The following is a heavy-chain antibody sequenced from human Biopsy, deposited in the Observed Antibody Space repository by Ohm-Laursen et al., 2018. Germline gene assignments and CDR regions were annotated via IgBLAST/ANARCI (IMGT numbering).Heavy chain of an antibody. J-gene: IGHJ4*02. CDR3: ARLGSGDYFPTFFDF. CDR1: GVSINGGRYY. D-gene: IGHD5-12*01. CDR2: IFYSANT. Sequence: SDTLSLTCTVSGVSINGGRYYWNWTRHHPGKGLEWIGNIFYSANTYYNPSLKSRVTISVDTSKNQFSLKLSSVTAADTAVYYCARLGSGDYFPTFFDFWGQGVLVTVSS. V-gene: IGHV4-31*03.